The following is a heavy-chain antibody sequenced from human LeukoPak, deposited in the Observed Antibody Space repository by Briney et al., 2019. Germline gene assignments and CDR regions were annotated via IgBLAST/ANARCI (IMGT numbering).Heavy chain of an antibody. CDR1: GYTFTSYD. Sequence: GASVKVSCKASGYTFTSYDINWVRQATGQGLEWMGWMNPNSGNTGYAQKFQGRVTMTRNTSISTAYMELSSLRSEDTAVYYCARGKTRAAADAFDIWGQGTMVTVSS. J-gene: IGHJ3*02. D-gene: IGHD6-13*01. V-gene: IGHV1-8*01. CDR3: ARGKTRAAADAFDI. CDR2: MNPNSGNT.